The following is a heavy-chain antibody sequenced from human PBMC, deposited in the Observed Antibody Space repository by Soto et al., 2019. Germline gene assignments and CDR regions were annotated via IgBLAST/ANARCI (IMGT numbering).Heavy chain of an antibody. D-gene: IGHD3-10*01. CDR2: ISYDGSNK. Sequence: PRVSLRLSCAASGFTFSSYSMHWVRQAPGKGLEWVAVISYDGSNKYYADSVKGRFTISRDNSKNTLYLQMNSLRAEDTAVYYCARAGSDYYYYYGMDVWGQGTTVTVSS. CDR3: ARAGSDYYYYYGMDV. CDR1: GFTFSSYS. J-gene: IGHJ6*02. V-gene: IGHV3-30-3*01.